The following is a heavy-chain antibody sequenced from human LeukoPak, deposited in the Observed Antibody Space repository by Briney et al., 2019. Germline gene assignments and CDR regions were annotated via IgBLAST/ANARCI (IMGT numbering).Heavy chain of an antibody. V-gene: IGHV3-53*01. D-gene: IGHD4-11*01. CDR3: ARTRVDTTTFDYFDY. J-gene: IGHJ4*02. CDR2: YSGGST. Sequence: YSGGSTYYADSAKGRFTISRDNSKNTLYLQMNSLRAEDTAVYYCARTRVDTTTFDYFDYWGQGTLVTVSS.